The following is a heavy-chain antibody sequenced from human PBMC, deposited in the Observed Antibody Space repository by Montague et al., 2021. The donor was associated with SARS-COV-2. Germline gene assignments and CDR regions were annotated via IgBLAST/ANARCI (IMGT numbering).Heavy chain of an antibody. D-gene: IGHD6-19*01. CDR1: GFTFSNYG. Sequence: SLRLSCAASGFTFSNYGMHWVRQAPGKGLEWVAVIWYDGSNKWYAESVKGRFTIARDNSKNTVNLQMNRLRAEDTALYYCARDRADRNGWQNTFDNWGQGTLVTVSS. CDR2: IWYDGSNK. V-gene: IGHV3-33*08. J-gene: IGHJ4*02. CDR3: ARDRADRNGWQNTFDN.